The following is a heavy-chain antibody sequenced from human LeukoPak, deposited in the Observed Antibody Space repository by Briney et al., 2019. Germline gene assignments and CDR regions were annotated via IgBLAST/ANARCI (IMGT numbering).Heavy chain of an antibody. CDR1: SHSISSGDYY. Sequence: SQTLSLTCTVSSHSISSGDYYWSWIPQPAGKGLEFIGYINKNRRTYYNPPLKSRVSISIDTSKNQFSLKLTSVTAADTAVYFCAREHKSYGDYPYYFDSWGQGTLVTVSS. D-gene: IGHD4-17*01. V-gene: IGHV4-30-4*01. CDR3: AREHKSYGDYPYYFDS. CDR2: INKNRRT. J-gene: IGHJ4*02.